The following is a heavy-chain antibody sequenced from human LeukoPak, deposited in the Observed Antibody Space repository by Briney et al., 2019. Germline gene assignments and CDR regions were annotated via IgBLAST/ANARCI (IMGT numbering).Heavy chain of an antibody. Sequence: SVKVSCKASRGTFSSYAISWVRQAPGQGLEWMGGIIPIFGTANYAQKFQGRVTITADESTSTAYMELSSLRSEDTAVYYCARDGTEYDFWSGYLVTWGQGTLVTVSS. CDR3: ARDGTEYDFWSGYLVT. D-gene: IGHD3-3*01. J-gene: IGHJ4*02. V-gene: IGHV1-69*13. CDR2: IIPIFGTA. CDR1: RGTFSSYA.